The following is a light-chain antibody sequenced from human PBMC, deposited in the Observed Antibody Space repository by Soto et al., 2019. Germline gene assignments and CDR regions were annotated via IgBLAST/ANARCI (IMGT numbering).Light chain of an antibody. CDR1: QSVSGNF. Sequence: EIFLTQSPVTLSLSPDEIATLSCRASQSVSGNFLAWYQEKPGQAPRLFIFRASSRATGIPARFSGSGSGTEFNMTISSLQSEDFAVYYCQQYNNWPRATFGGGTKVDIK. CDR3: QQYNNWPRAT. V-gene: IGKV3-15*01. J-gene: IGKJ4*01. CDR2: RAS.